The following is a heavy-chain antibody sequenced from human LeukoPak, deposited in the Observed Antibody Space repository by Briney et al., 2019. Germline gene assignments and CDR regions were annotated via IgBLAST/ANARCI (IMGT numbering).Heavy chain of an antibody. J-gene: IGHJ4*02. CDR1: GFTASCTY. D-gene: IGHD5-12*01. Sequence: PGGSLRFSCAASGFTASCTYLSWVRQAPGKGLEGGSVIYSGGSTYYADSVKGRFTISRDNSKATLYLQMDSLRAEDTAVYYCARGLGSYDFGLDYWGQGTQVTVSS. V-gene: IGHV3-66*02. CDR3: ARGLGSYDFGLDY. CDR2: IYSGGST.